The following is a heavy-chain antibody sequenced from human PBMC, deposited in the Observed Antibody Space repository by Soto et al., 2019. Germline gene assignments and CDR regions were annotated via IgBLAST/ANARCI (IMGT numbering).Heavy chain of an antibody. CDR1: GFSLSNARMG. D-gene: IGHD3-3*01. CDR3: ARMPETYYDFWLGMDV. V-gene: IGHV2-26*01. J-gene: IGHJ6*02. Sequence: QVTLKESGPVLVKPTETLTLTCTVSGFSLSNARMGVSWIRQPPGKALEWLGHIFSNDEKSYSHSLKSRLTISKDTSKSQVVLTMTNMDPVDTATYYCARMPETYYDFWLGMDVWGQGTTVTVSS. CDR2: IFSNDEK.